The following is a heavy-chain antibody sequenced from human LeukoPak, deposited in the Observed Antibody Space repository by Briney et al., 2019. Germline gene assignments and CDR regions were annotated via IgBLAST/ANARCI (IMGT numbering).Heavy chain of an antibody. V-gene: IGHV3-30*02. CDR2: IRYDGSNK. Sequence: GGSLRLSCAASGFTFSSYGMHWVRQAPGKGLEWVAFIRYDGSNKYYADSVKGRFTISRDNSKNTLYLQMNSLRAEDTAVYYCAKGAARDFYYYYYYMDVWGKGTTVTVSS. J-gene: IGHJ6*03. D-gene: IGHD6-6*01. CDR3: AKGAARDFYYYYYYMDV. CDR1: GFTFSSYG.